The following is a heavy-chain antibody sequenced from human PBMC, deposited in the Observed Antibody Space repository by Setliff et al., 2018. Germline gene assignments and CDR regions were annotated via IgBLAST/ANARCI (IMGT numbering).Heavy chain of an antibody. Sequence: ASVKVSCKASGYTFTRYYMHWVRQAPGQGLEWMGIINVSGGSTSYAQKFQGRVTMTRDTSTSTIYMELASLRAEDTAVYFCAREHPPGAFSYMDVWGKGTTVTAP. V-gene: IGHV1-46*01. CDR1: GYTFTRYY. J-gene: IGHJ6*03. CDR3: AREHPPGAFSYMDV. CDR2: INVSGGST.